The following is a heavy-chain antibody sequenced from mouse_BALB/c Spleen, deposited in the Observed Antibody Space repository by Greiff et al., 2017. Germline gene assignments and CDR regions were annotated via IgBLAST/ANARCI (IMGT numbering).Heavy chain of an antibody. CDR2: IYPGDGST. V-gene: IGHV1S56*01. CDR3: ARGGYYLYYFDY. CDR1: GYTFTSYY. D-gene: IGHD2-3*01. J-gene: IGHJ2*01. Sequence: QVQLQQSGPELVKPGASVKMSCKASGYTFTSYYIHWVKQRPGQGLEWIGWIYPGDGSTKYNEKFKGKTTLTADKSSSTAYMLLSSLTSEDSAIYFCARGGYYLYYFDYWGQGTTLTVSS.